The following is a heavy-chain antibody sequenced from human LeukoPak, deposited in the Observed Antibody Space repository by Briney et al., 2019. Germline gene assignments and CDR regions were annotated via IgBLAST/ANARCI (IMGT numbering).Heavy chain of an antibody. CDR1: GFIFSSYE. CDR2: ISSSGSTI. CDR3: ARQLHPTGYYYYGMDL. V-gene: IGHV3-48*03. J-gene: IGHJ6*04. D-gene: IGHD1-1*01. Sequence: PGGSLRLSCAASGFIFSSYEMNWLRQAPGKVREWVSHISSSGSTIYYAASVKGRFSISRDNAKNSLYLQMNSLRVEDTAVYYCARQLHPTGYYYYGMDLWGKGTAVTVS.